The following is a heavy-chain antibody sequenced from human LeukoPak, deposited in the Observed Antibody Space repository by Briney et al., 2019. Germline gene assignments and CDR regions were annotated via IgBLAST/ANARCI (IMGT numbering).Heavy chain of an antibody. CDR2: LNTDGSNT. Sequence: GGALRLSCVVSGFNFSSSWIHWVRQVPGKGVVWVSRLNTDGSNTAYADSVEGRFTLSSDNAKNTVYLQMNSLRDDDTGLYYCARGAVAPDTWGQGTLVIVSS. D-gene: IGHD2-21*01. J-gene: IGHJ4*02. V-gene: IGHV3-74*01. CDR1: GFNFSSSW. CDR3: ARGAVAPDT.